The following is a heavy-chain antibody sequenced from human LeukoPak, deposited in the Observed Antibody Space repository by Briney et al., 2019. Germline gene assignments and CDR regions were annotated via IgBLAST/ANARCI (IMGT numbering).Heavy chain of an antibody. D-gene: IGHD3-22*01. CDR1: GYTFTGYY. Sequence: ASVKVSCKASGYTFTGYYMHWVRQAPGQGLEWMGWINPNSGGTNYAQKFQGRVTMTRDTSISTAYMELSGLRSDDTAVYYCARTRDSSFGAWYYFDYWGQGTLVTVSS. CDR3: ARTRDSSFGAWYYFDY. V-gene: IGHV1-2*02. CDR2: INPNSGGT. J-gene: IGHJ4*02.